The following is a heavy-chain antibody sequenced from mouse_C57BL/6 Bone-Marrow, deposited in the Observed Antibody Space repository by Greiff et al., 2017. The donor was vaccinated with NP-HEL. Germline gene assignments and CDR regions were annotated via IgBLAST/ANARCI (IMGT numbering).Heavy chain of an antibody. Sequence: EVQVVESGGDLVKPGGSLKLSCAASGFTFSSYGMSWVRQTPDKRLEWVATISSGGSYTYYPDSVKGRFTISRDNAKNTLYLQMSSLKSEDTAMYYCARPYDYDEAGFAYWGQGTLVTVSA. CDR2: ISSGGSYT. CDR1: GFTFSSYG. V-gene: IGHV5-6*01. CDR3: ARPYDYDEAGFAY. D-gene: IGHD2-4*01. J-gene: IGHJ3*01.